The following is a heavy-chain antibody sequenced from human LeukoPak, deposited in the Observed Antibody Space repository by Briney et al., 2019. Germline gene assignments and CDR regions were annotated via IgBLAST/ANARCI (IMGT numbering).Heavy chain of an antibody. D-gene: IGHD2-21*02. CDR2: IYYSGST. CDR3: ARETAASDAFDI. Sequence: SETLSLTCTVSGGSISSYYWSWIRQPPGKGLEWIGYIYYSGSTNYNPSLKSRVTISVDTSKNQFSLKLSSVTAADTAVYYCARETAASDAFDISGQGTMVTVSS. CDR1: GGSISSYY. J-gene: IGHJ3*02. V-gene: IGHV4-59*12.